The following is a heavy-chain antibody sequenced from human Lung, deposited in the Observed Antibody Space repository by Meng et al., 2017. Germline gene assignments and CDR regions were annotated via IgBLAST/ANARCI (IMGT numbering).Heavy chain of an antibody. J-gene: IGHJ4*02. Sequence: VQLPPCGAGSCKPSATLSLSLVVSGGSFSDYYWSWIRQPPGKGLEWIGEINHSGSTNYNPSLESRATISVDTSQNNLSLKLSSVTAADSAVYYCARGPTTMAHDFDYWGQGTLVTVSS. V-gene: IGHV4-34*01. D-gene: IGHD4-11*01. CDR1: GGSFSDYY. CDR3: ARGPTTMAHDFDY. CDR2: INHSGST.